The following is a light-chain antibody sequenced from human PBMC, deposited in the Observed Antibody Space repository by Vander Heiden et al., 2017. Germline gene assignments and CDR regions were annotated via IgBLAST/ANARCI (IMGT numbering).Light chain of an antibody. Sequence: QSALTQPASVSGSPGQSITISCTGTSSDIGTYNYVSWYQQHPGKAPKLMIYAVSNRPSGGSNRFSASKSGNTASLNISALRAEDEADYYCSSYSSNTTRVFGGGTKLTVL. CDR3: SSYSSNTTRV. CDR2: AVS. CDR1: SSDIGTYNY. J-gene: IGLJ3*02. V-gene: IGLV2-14*01.